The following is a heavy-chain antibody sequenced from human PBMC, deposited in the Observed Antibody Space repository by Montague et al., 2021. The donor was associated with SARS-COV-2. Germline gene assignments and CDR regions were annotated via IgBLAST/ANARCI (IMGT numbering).Heavy chain of an antibody. CDR3: ARDDIVLQGVTKGMDV. J-gene: IGHJ6*02. V-gene: IGHV4-39*07. Sequence: SETLSLPCTVSGGSISSSNYYWGWIRQPPGKGLEWIGNMYYSGSTYYNPSLKSRVTISIDTSKNQFSLKLSSVTAADTAVYYCARDDIVLQGVTKGMDVWGQGTTVTVSS. CDR1: GGSISSSNYY. D-gene: IGHD3-10*01. CDR2: MYYSGST.